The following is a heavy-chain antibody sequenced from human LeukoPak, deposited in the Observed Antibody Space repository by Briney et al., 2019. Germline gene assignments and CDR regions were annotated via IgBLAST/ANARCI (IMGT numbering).Heavy chain of an antibody. Sequence: ASVKLSCKASGYTFTSYDINWVRQATGQGLEWMGWMNPNSGNTGYAQKFQGRVTMTRNTSISTAYMELSSLRSEDTAVYYCARAADIVATYYYYYYMDVWGKGTTVTVSS. V-gene: IGHV1-8*01. D-gene: IGHD5-12*01. CDR3: ARAADIVATYYYYYYMDV. CDR1: GYTFTSYD. J-gene: IGHJ6*03. CDR2: MNPNSGNT.